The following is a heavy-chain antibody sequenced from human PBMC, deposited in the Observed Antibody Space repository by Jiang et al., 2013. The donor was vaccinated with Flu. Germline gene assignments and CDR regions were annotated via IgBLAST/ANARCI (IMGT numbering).Heavy chain of an antibody. CDR1: GGTFSSYA. CDR2: IIPIFGTA. CDR3: ARLPTGYCSGGSCLRIGFDP. Sequence: GAEVKKPGSSVKVSCKASGGTFSSYAISWVRQAPGQGLEWMGGIIPIFGTANYAQKFQGRVTITADESTSTAYMELSSLRSEDTAVYYCARLPTGYCSGGSCLRIGFDPWGQGTLVTVSS. D-gene: IGHD2-15*01. V-gene: IGHV1-69*01. J-gene: IGHJ5*02.